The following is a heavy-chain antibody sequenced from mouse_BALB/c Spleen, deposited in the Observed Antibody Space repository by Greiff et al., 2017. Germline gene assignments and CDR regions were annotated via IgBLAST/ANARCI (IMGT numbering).Heavy chain of an antibody. D-gene: IGHD2-1*01. CDR3: ARDGGGNLYDAMDD. J-gene: IGHJ4*01. CDR1: GFTFTDYY. CDR2: IRNKANGYTT. V-gene: IGHV7-3*02. Sequence: EVKLMESGGGLVQPGGSLRLSCATSGFTFTDYYMSWVRQPPGKDLEWLGFIRNKANGYTTEYSAYVKGRFTISRANSQSILYLQMYTLRAEDSATYYCARDGGGNLYDAMDDWGQGTSGTVSS.